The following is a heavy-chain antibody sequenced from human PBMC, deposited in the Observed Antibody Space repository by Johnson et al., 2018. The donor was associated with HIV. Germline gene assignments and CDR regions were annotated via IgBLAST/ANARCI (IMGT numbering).Heavy chain of an antibody. CDR3: ARGWDAFDI. D-gene: IGHD5-24*01. Sequence: QVQLVESGGGLVQPGGSLRLSCAASGFTFSSYAMHWVRQAPGEGLAWVAVISYDARNKYYADSVKGRCAISRDNAKNSLYLQMNSLRAEDTAVYYCARGWDAFDIWGQGTMVTVSS. CDR1: GFTFSSYA. CDR2: ISYDARNK. J-gene: IGHJ3*02. V-gene: IGHV3-30*09.